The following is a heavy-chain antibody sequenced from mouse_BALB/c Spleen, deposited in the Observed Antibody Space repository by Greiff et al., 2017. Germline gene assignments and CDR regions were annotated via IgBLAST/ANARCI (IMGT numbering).Heavy chain of an antibody. J-gene: IGHJ3*01. CDR1: GFNIKDYY. V-gene: IGHV14-4*02. CDR3: ARGGAWFAY. Sequence: VQLKESGAELVRSGASVKLSCTASGFNIKDYYMHWVKQRPEQGLEWIGWIDPENGDTEYAPKFQGKATMTADTSSNTAYLQLSSLTSEDTAVYYCARGGAWFAYWGQGTLVTVSA. D-gene: IGHD3-3*01. CDR2: IDPENGDT.